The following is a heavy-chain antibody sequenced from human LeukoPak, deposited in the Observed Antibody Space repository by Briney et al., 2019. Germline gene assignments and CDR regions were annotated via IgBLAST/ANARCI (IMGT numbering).Heavy chain of an antibody. D-gene: IGHD6-13*01. J-gene: IGHJ4*02. Sequence: GSLRLSCSASGFPFNGHGMHWVRQPPGKGLEWIGEIYHSGSTNYNPSLKSRVTISVDKSKNQFSLKLSSVTAADTAVYYCARSSSSWIFDYWGQGTLVTVSS. V-gene: IGHV4-4*02. CDR1: GFPFNGHG. CDR3: ARSSSSWIFDY. CDR2: IYHSGST.